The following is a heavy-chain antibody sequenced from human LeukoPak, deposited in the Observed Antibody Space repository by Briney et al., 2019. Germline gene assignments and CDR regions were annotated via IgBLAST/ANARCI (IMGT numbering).Heavy chain of an antibody. CDR3: VRYRQDSSGYYYFDY. CDR2: INSDGSTT. Sequence: GGSLRLSCAASGFTFSSYWMHWVRQAPGKGLVWVSRINSDGSTTNYADSVKGRFTISRDNAKNTLNLQMNSLRAEDTAVYYCVRYRQDSSGYYYFDYWGQGTLVTVSS. CDR1: GFTFSSYW. D-gene: IGHD3-22*01. J-gene: IGHJ4*02. V-gene: IGHV3-74*01.